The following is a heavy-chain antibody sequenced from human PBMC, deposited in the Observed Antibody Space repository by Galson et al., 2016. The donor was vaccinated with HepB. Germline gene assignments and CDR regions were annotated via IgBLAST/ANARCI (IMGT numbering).Heavy chain of an antibody. CDR3: VRDLAGQGGY. J-gene: IGHJ4*02. D-gene: IGHD6-13*01. Sequence: SLRLSCAGSGYTFSTYWMHWVRQVPGKGLVWVSRINEHGSITNYADSVEGRFTISRDNTKNTLYLQLNSLRADDTALYYCVRDLAGQGGYWSPGTLVTVSS. CDR1: GYTFSTYW. CDR2: INEHGSIT. V-gene: IGHV3-74*01.